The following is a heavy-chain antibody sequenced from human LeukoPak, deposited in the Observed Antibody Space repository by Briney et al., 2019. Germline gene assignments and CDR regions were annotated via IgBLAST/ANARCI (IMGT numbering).Heavy chain of an antibody. CDR2: IKQDGSQK. CDR1: GFTFSSYW. CDR3: ARAGSHWHYVY. Sequence: GGSLRLSCAASGFTFSSYWMSWVRQAPGKGLDWVANIKQDGSQKHYVDSVKGRFTISRDNAKNSLYLQMNSLRVEDTAVYYCARAGSHWHYVYWGQGTVVTVSS. D-gene: IGHD3-10*01. V-gene: IGHV3-7*01. J-gene: IGHJ4*02.